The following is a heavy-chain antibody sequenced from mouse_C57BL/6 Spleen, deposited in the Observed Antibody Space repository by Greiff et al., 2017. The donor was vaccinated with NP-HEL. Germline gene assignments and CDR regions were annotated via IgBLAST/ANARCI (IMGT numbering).Heavy chain of an antibody. J-gene: IGHJ4*01. V-gene: IGHV1-53*01. Sequence: VQLQQSGTELVKPGASVKLSCKASGYTFTSYWMHWVKQRPGPGLEWIGNINPSNGGTNYNEKFKSKATLTVDKSSSTAYMQLSSLTSEDSAVYYCARQLRRYYAMDYWGQGTAVTVAS. CDR3: ARQLRRYYAMDY. D-gene: IGHD3-2*02. CDR2: INPSNGGT. CDR1: GYTFTSYW.